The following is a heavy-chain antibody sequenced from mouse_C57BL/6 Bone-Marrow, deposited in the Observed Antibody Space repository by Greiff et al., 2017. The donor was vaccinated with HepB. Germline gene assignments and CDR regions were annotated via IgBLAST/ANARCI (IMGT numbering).Heavy chain of an antibody. J-gene: IGHJ2*01. Sequence: VQLQQSGPELVKPGASVKISCKASGYSFTDYNMNWVKQSNGKSLEWIGVINPNYGTTSYNQKFKGKATLTVDQSSSTAYMQLNSLTSEDSAVYYCAKEGDGNFLYYFDYWGQGTTLTVSS. V-gene: IGHV1-39*01. CDR1: GYSFTDYN. CDR3: AKEGDGNFLYYFDY. D-gene: IGHD2-1*01. CDR2: INPNYGTT.